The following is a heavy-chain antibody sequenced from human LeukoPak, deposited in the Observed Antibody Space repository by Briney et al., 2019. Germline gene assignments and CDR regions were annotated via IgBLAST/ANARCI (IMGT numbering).Heavy chain of an antibody. Sequence: ASVKVSCKASGYTFTSYDINWVRQATGQELEWMGWMNPNSGNTGYAQKFQGRVTITRNTSISTAYMELSSLRSEDTAVYYCARGPNPQLWSGYYTFDYWGQGTLVTVSS. J-gene: IGHJ4*02. V-gene: IGHV1-8*03. CDR1: GYTFTSYD. D-gene: IGHD3-3*01. CDR3: ARGPNPQLWSGYYTFDY. CDR2: MNPNSGNT.